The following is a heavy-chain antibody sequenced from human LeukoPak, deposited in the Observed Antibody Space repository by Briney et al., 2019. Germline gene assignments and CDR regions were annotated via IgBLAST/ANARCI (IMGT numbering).Heavy chain of an antibody. V-gene: IGHV3-30*04. Sequence: GGSLRLSCAASGFTFSSYAMHWVRQAPGKGLEWVAVISYDGSNKYYADSVKGRFTISRDNSKSTLYLQMNSLRAEDTAVYYCARVAGRVNYYYGMDVWGQGTTVTVSS. J-gene: IGHJ6*02. D-gene: IGHD6-19*01. CDR1: GFTFSSYA. CDR2: ISYDGSNK. CDR3: ARVAGRVNYYYGMDV.